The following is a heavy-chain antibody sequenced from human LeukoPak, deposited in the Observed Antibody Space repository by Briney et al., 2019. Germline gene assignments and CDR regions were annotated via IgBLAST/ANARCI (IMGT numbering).Heavy chain of an antibody. CDR3: ARDISSGWYFDY. V-gene: IGHV3-53*01. D-gene: IGHD6-13*01. CDR2: IYSGGST. J-gene: IGHJ4*02. Sequence: GGSLRLSCAASGFTVSSNYMSWVRQAPGKGLEWVSVIYSGGSTYYADSVKGRFTISRDNSKNTLYLQMNGLRAEDTALYYCARDISSGWYFDYWGQGTLVTVSS. CDR1: GFTVSSNY.